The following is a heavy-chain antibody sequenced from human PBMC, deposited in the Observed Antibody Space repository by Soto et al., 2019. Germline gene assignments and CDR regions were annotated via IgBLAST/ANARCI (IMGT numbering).Heavy chain of an antibody. V-gene: IGHV3-23*01. CDR2: ISGSGGST. D-gene: IGHD6-13*01. J-gene: IGHJ6*02. CDR3: AKELGYSIPLGYYGMDV. CDR1: GFTFSSYA. Sequence: PGGSLRLSCAASGFTFSSYAMSWVRQAPGKGLEWVSAISGSGGSTYYADSVKGRFTISRDNSKNTLYLPMNSLRAEDTAVYYCAKELGYSIPLGYYGMDVWGQGTTVTVSS.